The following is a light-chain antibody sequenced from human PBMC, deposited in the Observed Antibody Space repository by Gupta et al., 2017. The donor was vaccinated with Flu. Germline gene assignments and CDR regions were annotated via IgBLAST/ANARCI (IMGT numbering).Light chain of an antibody. Sequence: DIHMTQSPSSLSASVGDRVTITCRASQSISSYLNWYQQKPGQAPKLLIYAASRLQSGVPSRFSGSGSGKDFTLTISRLQHEDFATYYCQQSYSTSTFGGGTKVEIK. CDR2: AAS. J-gene: IGKJ4*01. CDR3: QQSYSTST. V-gene: IGKV1-39*01. CDR1: QSISSY.